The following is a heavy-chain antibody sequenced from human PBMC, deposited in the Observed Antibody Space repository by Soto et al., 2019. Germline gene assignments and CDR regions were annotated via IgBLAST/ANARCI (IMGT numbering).Heavy chain of an antibody. CDR3: ARGIKYGAYSRWFDP. Sequence: QVQLVQSGAEVKKPGASVKVSCKASGYTFTSYDINWVRQATGQGLEYLGWMNPNSGNTAYVQKFQGRGTMTWDTSIQTAYMELRSLRSEDTAVYFCARGIKYGAYSRWFDPWGQGTLVTVSS. CDR1: GYTFTSYD. J-gene: IGHJ5*02. D-gene: IGHD4-17*01. CDR2: MNPNSGNT. V-gene: IGHV1-8*01.